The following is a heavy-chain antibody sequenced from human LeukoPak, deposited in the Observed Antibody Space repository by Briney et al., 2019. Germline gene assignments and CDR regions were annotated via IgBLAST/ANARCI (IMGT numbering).Heavy chain of an antibody. J-gene: IGHJ4*02. D-gene: IGHD6-13*01. Sequence: SETLSLTCTVSGGSISSYYWSWIRQPPGKGLEWIGYIYYSGSSNYNPSLKSRVTISVDTSKNQFSLKLSSVTAADTAVYYCARDRYSSSWYYFDYWGQGTLVTVSS. CDR3: ARDRYSSSWYYFDY. CDR2: IYYSGSS. V-gene: IGHV4-59*01. CDR1: GGSISSYY.